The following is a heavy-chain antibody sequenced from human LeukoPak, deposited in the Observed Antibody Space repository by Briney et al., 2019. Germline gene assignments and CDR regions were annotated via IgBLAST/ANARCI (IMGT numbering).Heavy chain of an antibody. Sequence: GESLKISCKGSGYSFANYWIGWVRQMPGRGLEWMGIMYPGDSDTRYSPSFQGQATISADKAISTTFLQWSSLKASDNAMYYCARAPSYQFSSASAYYYYMDVWGKGTTVTVSS. CDR1: GYSFANYW. D-gene: IGHD6-6*01. J-gene: IGHJ6*03. V-gene: IGHV5-51*01. CDR2: MYPGDSDT. CDR3: ARAPSYQFSSASAYYYYMDV.